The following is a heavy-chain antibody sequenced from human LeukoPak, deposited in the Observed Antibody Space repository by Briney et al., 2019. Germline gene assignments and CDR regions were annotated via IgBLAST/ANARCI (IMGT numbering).Heavy chain of an antibody. Sequence: GGSLRLSCAASGFTFSSYSMNWVRQAPGKGLEWVSSISSSSSYIYYADSVKGRFTISRDNAKNSLYLQMNSLRAEDTAVYYCARDQTDIVVVPAATDYWGQGTLVTVSS. CDR2: ISSSSSYI. CDR1: GFTFSSYS. V-gene: IGHV3-21*01. CDR3: ARDQTDIVVVPAATDY. D-gene: IGHD2-2*01. J-gene: IGHJ4*02.